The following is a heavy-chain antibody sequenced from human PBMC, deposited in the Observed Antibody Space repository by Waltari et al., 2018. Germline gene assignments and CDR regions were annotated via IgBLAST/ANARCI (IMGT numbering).Heavy chain of an antibody. D-gene: IGHD1-1*01. CDR1: EFIFSNYW. J-gene: IGHJ3*02. CDR3: TRSGGASAFDI. V-gene: IGHV3-7*02. CDR2: IGEDGTEK. Sequence: EVQLVESGRGLVQPGGSLRVSCTASEFIFSNYWMSWVRQAPGKEPEWVANIGEDGTEKYYVHSVKGRFTISRDNVKNSLYLEMNSLRAEDTAMYYCTRSGGASAFDIWGQGTMVTVSS.